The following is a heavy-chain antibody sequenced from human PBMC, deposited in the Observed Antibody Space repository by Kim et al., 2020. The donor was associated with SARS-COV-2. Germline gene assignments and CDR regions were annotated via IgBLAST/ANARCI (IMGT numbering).Heavy chain of an antibody. CDR3: VRAREVTSHSPHFDF. Sequence: ASVKVSCKASGYTFTTYAINWVRQAPGQGLEFMGWINTNAGNPRYAQAFTGRFVFSLDTSVSTAYLQINSLKAEDTAVYYCVRAREVTSHSPHFDFWGQGALVTVSS. J-gene: IGHJ4*02. CDR1: GYTFTTYA. CDR2: INTNAGNP. D-gene: IGHD3-10*01. V-gene: IGHV7-4-1*02.